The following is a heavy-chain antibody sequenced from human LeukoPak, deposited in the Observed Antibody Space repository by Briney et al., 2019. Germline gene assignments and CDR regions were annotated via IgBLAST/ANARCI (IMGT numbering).Heavy chain of an antibody. CDR1: GFTFSSYS. Sequence: GGSLSLSCAAYGFTFSSYSMNWVRQAPGKGLEWVSYISSSSSTIYYADSEKGRFTISRDNAKNSLYLQMNSLRAEDTAVYYCARAYYDFWSGYSYYFDYWGQGTLVTVSS. CDR3: ARAYYDFWSGYSYYFDY. J-gene: IGHJ4*02. D-gene: IGHD3-3*01. CDR2: ISSSSSTI. V-gene: IGHV3-48*01.